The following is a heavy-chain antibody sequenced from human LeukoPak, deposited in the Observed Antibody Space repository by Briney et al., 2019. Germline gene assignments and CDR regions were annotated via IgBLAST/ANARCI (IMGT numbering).Heavy chain of an antibody. CDR1: GGSISSYY. V-gene: IGHV4-59*06. J-gene: IGHJ4*02. Sequence: SETLSLTCTVSGGSISSYYWSWIRQPPGKGLEWIGYIYYSGSTYYNPSLKSRVTISVDTSKNQFSLKLNSVTAADTAVYYCARRAYGDYYFDYWGQGTLVTVSS. D-gene: IGHD4-17*01. CDR3: ARRAYGDYYFDY. CDR2: IYYSGST.